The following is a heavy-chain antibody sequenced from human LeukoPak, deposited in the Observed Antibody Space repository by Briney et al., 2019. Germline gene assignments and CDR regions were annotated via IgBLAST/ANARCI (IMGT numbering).Heavy chain of an antibody. Sequence: GGSLRLSCAASGFSFSSFAMTWVRQAPGKGLEWVSTIRSNGATAYNADSVKGRFTISRDNSKNSVYLQMNSLRVEDTAIYYCARGQEFDDGVFDSWGQGTLVTVSS. D-gene: IGHD1-1*01. CDR2: IRSNGATA. V-gene: IGHV3-23*01. CDR3: ARGQEFDDGVFDS. J-gene: IGHJ4*02. CDR1: GFSFSSFA.